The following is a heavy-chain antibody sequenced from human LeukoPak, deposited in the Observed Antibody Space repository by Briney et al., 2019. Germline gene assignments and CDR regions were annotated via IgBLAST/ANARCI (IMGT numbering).Heavy chain of an antibody. D-gene: IGHD3-10*01. J-gene: IGHJ5*02. CDR1: GYTFTSYD. Sequence: ASVKVSCKASGYTFTSYDINWVRQATGQGLEWMGWTNPNSGNTGYAQKFQGRVTMTRNTSISTAYMELSSLRSEDTAVYYCARVLMYYGSGSYYNRNWFDPWGQGTLVTVSS. V-gene: IGHV1-8*01. CDR2: TNPNSGNT. CDR3: ARVLMYYGSGSYYNRNWFDP.